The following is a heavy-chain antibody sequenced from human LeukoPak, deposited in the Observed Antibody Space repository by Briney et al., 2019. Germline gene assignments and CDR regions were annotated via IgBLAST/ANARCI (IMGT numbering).Heavy chain of an antibody. CDR1: GDSITSYY. V-gene: IGHV4-59*01. D-gene: IGHD2-2*01. CDR2: IYYSGST. CDR3: ARAVPAATIYYLDS. Sequence: PSETLSLTCTVSGDSITSYYWSWIRQPPGKGLEWIGYIYYSGSTNYNPSLMSRVTMSVDTSKTQFSLRLSSVTAADTAVYYCARAVPAATIYYLDSWGPGTLVTVSS. J-gene: IGHJ4*02.